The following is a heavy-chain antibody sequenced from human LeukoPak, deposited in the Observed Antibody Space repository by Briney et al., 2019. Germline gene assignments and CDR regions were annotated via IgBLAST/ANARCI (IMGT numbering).Heavy chain of an antibody. CDR1: GGTFSSYA. V-gene: IGHV1-69*13. CDR3: ARGLRFFIHWFDP. D-gene: IGHD3-3*01. CDR2: IIPIFGTA. Sequence: ASVKVSCXASGGTFSSYAISWVRQAPGQGLEWMGGIIPIFGTANYAQKFQGRVTITADESTSTAYMELSSPRSDDTAVYYCARGLRFFIHWFDPWGQGTLVTVSS. J-gene: IGHJ5*02.